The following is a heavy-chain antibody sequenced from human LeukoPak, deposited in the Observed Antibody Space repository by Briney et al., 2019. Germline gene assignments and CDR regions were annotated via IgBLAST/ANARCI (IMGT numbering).Heavy chain of an antibody. CDR1: GFTFSSYG. J-gene: IGHJ4*02. CDR2: ISYDGSNK. Sequence: GRSLRLSCAASGFTFSSYGMHWVRQAPGKGLEWVAVISYDGSNKYYADSVKGRFTISRDNSKNTLYLQMNSLRAEDTAVYYCAKDRVTFGELSDWGQGTLVTVSS. V-gene: IGHV3-30*18. CDR3: AKDRVTFGELSD. D-gene: IGHD3-10*01.